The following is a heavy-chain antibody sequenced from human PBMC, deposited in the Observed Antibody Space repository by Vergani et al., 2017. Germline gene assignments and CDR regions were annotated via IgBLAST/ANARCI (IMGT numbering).Heavy chain of an antibody. D-gene: IGHD4-23*01. CDR1: GFTFSSYG. V-gene: IGHV3-30*02. CDR3: AKETTVVTGYYYYGMDV. Sequence: QVQLVESGGGVVQPGGSLRLSCAASGFTFSSYGMHWVRQAPGKGLVWVAFIRYDGSNKYYADSVKGRFTISRDNSKNTLYLQMNSLRAEDTAVYYCAKETTVVTGYYYYGMDVWGQGTTVTVSS. CDR2: IRYDGSNK. J-gene: IGHJ6*02.